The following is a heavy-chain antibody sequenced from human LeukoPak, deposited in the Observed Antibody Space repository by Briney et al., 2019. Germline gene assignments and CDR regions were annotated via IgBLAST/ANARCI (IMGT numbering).Heavy chain of an antibody. CDR2: IKSKTDGGTT. CDR3: TTKPYYDFWSGYHLPH. V-gene: IGHV3-15*01. D-gene: IGHD3-3*01. CDR1: GFTFSNAW. J-gene: IGHJ4*02. Sequence: GGSLRLSCAASGFTFSNAWMSWVRQAPGKGLEWVGRIKSKTDGGTTDYVAPVKGRFTISRDDSKNTLYLQMNSLKTEDTAVYYCTTKPYYDFWSGYHLPHWGQGTLVTVSS.